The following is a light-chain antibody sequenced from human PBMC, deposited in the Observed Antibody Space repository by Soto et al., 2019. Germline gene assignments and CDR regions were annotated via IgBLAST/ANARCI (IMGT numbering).Light chain of an antibody. Sequence: AIQMTQSPSSLSASIGDRVTITCRASQGIRNDLGWYQQKPGQAPNLLIYAASSLQSGVPSRFNGSGSGTDFNLTISSLQPEDFATYYCLQDYNYPRTFGQGTKVEI. J-gene: IGKJ1*01. CDR3: LQDYNYPRT. CDR1: QGIRND. CDR2: AAS. V-gene: IGKV1-6*01.